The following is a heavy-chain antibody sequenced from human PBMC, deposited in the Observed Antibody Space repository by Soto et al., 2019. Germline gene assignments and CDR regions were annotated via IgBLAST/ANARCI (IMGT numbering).Heavy chain of an antibody. CDR2: ISSSSSYI. J-gene: IGHJ2*01. Sequence: GGSLRLSCAASGFTFSSYSMNWVRQAPGKGLEWVSSISSSSSYIYYADSVKGRFTISRDNAKNSLYLQMNSLRAEDTAVYYCARTFSRPTWYFDLWGRGTLVTVSS. CDR3: ARTFSRPTWYFDL. D-gene: IGHD3-3*02. CDR1: GFTFSSYS. V-gene: IGHV3-21*01.